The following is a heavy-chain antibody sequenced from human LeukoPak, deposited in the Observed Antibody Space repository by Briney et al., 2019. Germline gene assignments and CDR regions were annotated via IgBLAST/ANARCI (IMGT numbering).Heavy chain of an antibody. V-gene: IGHV4-39*01. D-gene: IGHD3-22*01. CDR2: IYYSGST. CDR3: ARTTYYYDSSGYRGDY. J-gene: IGHJ4*02. CDR1: GGSISSSSYY. Sequence: SETLSLTCTVSGGSISSSSYYWGWIRQPPGKGLEWIASIYYSGSTYYNSSLKSRVTISVDTSKNQFSLKLSSVTAADTAVYYCARTTYYYDSSGYRGDYWGQGTLVTVSS.